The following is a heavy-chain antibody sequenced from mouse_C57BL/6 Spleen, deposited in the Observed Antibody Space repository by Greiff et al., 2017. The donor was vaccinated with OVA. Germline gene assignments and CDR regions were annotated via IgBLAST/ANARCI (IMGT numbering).Heavy chain of an antibody. Sequence: VQLQQSGPELVKPGASVKISCTASGYAFSSSWMNWVKQRPGKGLEWIGRIYPGDGDTNYNGKFKGKATLTADKSSSTAYMQLSSLTSEDSAVYFCARSVTGTYYFDYWGQGTTLTVSS. V-gene: IGHV1-82*01. D-gene: IGHD4-1*01. CDR3: ARSVTGTYYFDY. CDR1: GYAFSSSW. CDR2: IYPGDGDT. J-gene: IGHJ2*01.